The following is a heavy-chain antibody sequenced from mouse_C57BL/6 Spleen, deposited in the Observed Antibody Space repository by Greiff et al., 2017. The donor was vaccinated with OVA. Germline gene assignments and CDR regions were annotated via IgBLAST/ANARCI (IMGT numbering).Heavy chain of an antibody. D-gene: IGHD2-4*01. CDR3: TRYYDYDVFAY. J-gene: IGHJ3*01. V-gene: IGHV1-15*01. Sequence: QVQLKQSGAELVRPGASVTLSCKASGYTFTDYEMHWVKQTPVHGLEWIGAIDPETGGTAYNQKFKGKAILTADKSSSTAYMELRSLTSEDSAVYYCTRYYDYDVFAYWGQGTLVTVSA. CDR1: GYTFTDYE. CDR2: IDPETGGT.